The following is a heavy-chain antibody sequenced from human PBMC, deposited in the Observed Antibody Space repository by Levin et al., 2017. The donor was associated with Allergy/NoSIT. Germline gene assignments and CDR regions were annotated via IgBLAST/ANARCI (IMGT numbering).Heavy chain of an antibody. Sequence: EASVKVSCKVSGYTLTELSFHWVRQAPGKGLEWMGGFDPDEGETIFAQNFEGRVTLTDDTSTDTAYMELSSLRSEDTAVYYCATEVGTGNRDAFDIWGQGTMVTVSS. J-gene: IGHJ3*02. CDR3: ATEVGTGNRDAFDI. D-gene: IGHD2-21*02. CDR1: GYTLTELS. V-gene: IGHV1-24*01. CDR2: FDPDEGET.